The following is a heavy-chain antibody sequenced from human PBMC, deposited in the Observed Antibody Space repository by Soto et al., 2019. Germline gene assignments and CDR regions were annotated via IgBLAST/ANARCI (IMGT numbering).Heavy chain of an antibody. V-gene: IGHV4-59*08. Sequence: SETLSLTCTVSGDSISNYYWSWIRQPPGKGLEWIGYIYYSGSTNYNPSLKSRVTISVDTSKNQFSLKLNSMTAADTAVYYFARHNYGSGSTYFDYWGQGTLVTVSS. J-gene: IGHJ4*02. D-gene: IGHD3-10*01. CDR2: IYYSGST. CDR3: ARHNYGSGSTYFDY. CDR1: GDSISNYY.